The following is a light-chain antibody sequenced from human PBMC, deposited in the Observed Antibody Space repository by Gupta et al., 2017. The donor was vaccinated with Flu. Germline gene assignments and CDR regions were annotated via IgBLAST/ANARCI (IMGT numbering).Light chain of an antibody. V-gene: IGLV1-47*01. CDR3: AAWDDRVSGYV. J-gene: IGLJ1*01. CDR2: KYN. Sequence: SSSNIGSDYVHWYQQVPGTAPKLLIYKYNQRPSGVPDRFSGSKSGTSAYLAISGLRSEDDADYYCAAWDDRVSGYVFGTGTKVTVL. CDR1: SSNIGSDY.